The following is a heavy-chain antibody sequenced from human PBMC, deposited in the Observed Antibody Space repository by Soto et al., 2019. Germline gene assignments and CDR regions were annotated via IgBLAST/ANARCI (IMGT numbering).Heavy chain of an antibody. CDR1: GGSISSGGYS. CDR2: IYHSGST. CDR3: AREMSSRPLGY. D-gene: IGHD3-16*01. V-gene: IGHV4-30-2*01. J-gene: IGHJ4*02. Sequence: QLQLQESGSGLVKPSQTLSLTCAVSGGSISSGGYSWSWIRQPPGKGLEWIGYIYHSGSTYYNPSLECLVSISVDRYTNQPFVKQRSVAAAYTAVYYCAREMSSRPLGYWGQGTLVTVSS.